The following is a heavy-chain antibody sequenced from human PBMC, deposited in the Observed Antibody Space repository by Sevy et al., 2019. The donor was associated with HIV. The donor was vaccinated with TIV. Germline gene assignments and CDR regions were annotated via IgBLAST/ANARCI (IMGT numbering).Heavy chain of an antibody. CDR1: GDSLSSGAYC. CDR2: IFHTGNT. CDR3: ARDGGTVTSPGCFDI. Sequence: SETLSLTCAVSGDSLSSGAYCWNWIRQPPGKALEWIGYIFHTGNTYYNSSLRSRVTISVDTSKNQFSLKMTSVTAADTAVYYCARDGGTVTSPGCFDIWGQGTMVTVSS. V-gene: IGHV4-30-2*01. D-gene: IGHD4-17*01. J-gene: IGHJ3*02.